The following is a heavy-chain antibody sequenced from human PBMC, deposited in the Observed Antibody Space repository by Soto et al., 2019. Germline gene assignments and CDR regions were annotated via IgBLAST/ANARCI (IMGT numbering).Heavy chain of an antibody. CDR2: INPNSGGT. CDR1: GYTFTCYY. D-gene: IGHD3-9*01. Sequence: QVQLMQSGAEVKKPGASLKVSCKASGYTFTCYYMHWVRQAPGQGLEWMGWINPNSGGTNYAQKFQGCVTMTRDTSISTAYMELSRLRSDDTAVYYCPRASLTTDAFDIWGQGTMVTVSS. CDR3: PRASLTTDAFDI. J-gene: IGHJ3*02. V-gene: IGHV1-2*04.